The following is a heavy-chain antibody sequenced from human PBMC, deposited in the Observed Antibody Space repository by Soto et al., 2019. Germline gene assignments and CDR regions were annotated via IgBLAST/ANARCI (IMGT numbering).Heavy chain of an antibody. CDR3: ARDPPTGTTLDWADS. J-gene: IGHJ4*02. Sequence: GGSLRLSCAASGFSFSSDSMGWVRQAPGKGLEWVSSISSSGSFMNYADSVKGRFTISRDNAKNSLYLQMSGLKDEDTAVYYCARDPPTGTTLDWADSWGQGT. D-gene: IGHD1-7*01. CDR2: ISSSGSFM. CDR1: GFSFSSDS. V-gene: IGHV3-21*01.